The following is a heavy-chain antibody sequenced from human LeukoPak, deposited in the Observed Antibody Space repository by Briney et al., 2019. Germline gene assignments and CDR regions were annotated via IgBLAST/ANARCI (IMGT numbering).Heavy chain of an antibody. CDR1: GFTFSSYG. CDR3: ANAKSGGSYWQGFDP. CDR2: ISYDGSIK. V-gene: IGHV3-30*18. D-gene: IGHD3-3*02. J-gene: IGHJ5*02. Sequence: PGGSLRLSCEGSGFTFSSYGMHWVRQAPGKGLEWVAIISYDGSIKYYADSVKGRFTISRDNSKNTLYLQMNSLRVEDTAVYYCANAKSGGSYWQGFDPWGQGTLVTVSS.